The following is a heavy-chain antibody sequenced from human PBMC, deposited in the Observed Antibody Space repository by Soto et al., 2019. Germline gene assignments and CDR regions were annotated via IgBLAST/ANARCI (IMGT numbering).Heavy chain of an antibody. CDR2: ISFDGSNQ. V-gene: IGHV3-30-3*01. CDR1: GFTFSNYA. J-gene: IGHJ3*02. CDR3: ARTIVDSGAFDI. D-gene: IGHD4-17*01. Sequence: GSLRLSCAASGFTFSNYAVHWVRQAPGKGLEWVAFISFDGSNQYYADSVKGRFTISRDNSKNTLSLQMNSLRPEDTAVYYCARTIVDSGAFDIWGQGTMVTVSS.